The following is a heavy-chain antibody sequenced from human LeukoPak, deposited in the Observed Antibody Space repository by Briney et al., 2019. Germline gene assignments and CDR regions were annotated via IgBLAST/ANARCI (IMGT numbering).Heavy chain of an antibody. D-gene: IGHD5/OR15-5a*01. Sequence: WETLSLTCNVSGGSISSNTYFWGWIRRPPGKGLEWIGSIRYSGSTYYNPSLKSRVTISVDTSNDQFSLHLTSLTAADTAVYYCATSDTVSTYNWSDPWGLGTLVTVS. J-gene: IGHJ5*02. CDR2: IRYSGST. CDR1: GGSISSNTYF. CDR3: ATSDTVSTYNWSDP. V-gene: IGHV4-39*01.